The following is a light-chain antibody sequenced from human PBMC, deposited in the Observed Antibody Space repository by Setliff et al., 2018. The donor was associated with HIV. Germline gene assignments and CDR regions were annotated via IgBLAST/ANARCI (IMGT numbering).Light chain of an antibody. J-gene: IGLJ1*01. Sequence: QSALAQPASVSGSPGQSITISCTGASSDVGGYNYVSWYQQHPGKAPKLMIYEVSKRPSGVPNRFSGSKSGNTASLTISGRQAEDEADYYCSSYTSSSTLGFGSGTRSPS. CDR3: SSYTSSSTLG. CDR1: SSDVGGYNY. CDR2: EVS. V-gene: IGLV2-14*01.